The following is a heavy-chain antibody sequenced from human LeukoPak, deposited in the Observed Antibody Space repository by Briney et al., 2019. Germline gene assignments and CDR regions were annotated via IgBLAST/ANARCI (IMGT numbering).Heavy chain of an antibody. Sequence: GGSLRLSCAASGFTFDDYAMHWVRQAPGKGLEWVSGISWNSGSIGYADSVKGRFTISRDNAKNSLYLQLNSLRAEDTALYYCAKDSYGSGFYGMDVWGQGTTVTVSS. CDR3: AKDSYGSGFYGMDV. CDR2: ISWNSGSI. CDR1: GFTFDDYA. J-gene: IGHJ6*02. D-gene: IGHD3-10*01. V-gene: IGHV3-9*01.